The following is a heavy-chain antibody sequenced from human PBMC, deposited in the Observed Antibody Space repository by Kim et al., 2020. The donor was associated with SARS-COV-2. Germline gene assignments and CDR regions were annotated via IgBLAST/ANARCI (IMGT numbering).Heavy chain of an antibody. V-gene: IGHV3-74*01. Sequence: RINNDADSVKGRFTISRDSAKNTLYMQLNSLGVSDTAVYYCARGGATGLHYWGRGTLVTVSS. J-gene: IGHJ4*02. D-gene: IGHD1-1*01. CDR3: ARGGATGLHY. CDR2: RIN.